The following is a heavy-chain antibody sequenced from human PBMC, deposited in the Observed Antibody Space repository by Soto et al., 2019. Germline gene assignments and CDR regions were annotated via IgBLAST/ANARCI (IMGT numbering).Heavy chain of an antibody. D-gene: IGHD3-22*01. CDR2: ITYDGSNK. J-gene: IGHJ6*03. Sequence: QVQLVESGGGVVQPGRSLSLSCAASGFTFSTYAMHWVRQAPGKGLEWVAAITYDGSNKYYTVSVKGRFTISRDNSKNALYLQMNSLRAEDTAVYYCAKVMSPSVGLFYYYYMDVWGKGTTVTVSS. CDR1: GFTFSTYA. V-gene: IGHV3-30*18. CDR3: AKVMSPSVGLFYYYYMDV.